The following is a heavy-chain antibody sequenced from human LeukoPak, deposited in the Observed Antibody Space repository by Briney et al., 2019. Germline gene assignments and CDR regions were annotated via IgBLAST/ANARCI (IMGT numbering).Heavy chain of an antibody. V-gene: IGHV3-23*01. Sequence: PGGSLRLSCAASGFTFSSYAMSWVRQAPGKGLEWVSAISGSGGSTYYADSVKGRFTISRDNSKDTLYLQMNSLRAEDTAVYYCAKDSDYCSGASCYDYWGQGTLVTVSS. J-gene: IGHJ4*02. CDR2: ISGSGGST. D-gene: IGHD2-15*01. CDR3: AKDSDYCSGASCYDY. CDR1: GFTFSSYA.